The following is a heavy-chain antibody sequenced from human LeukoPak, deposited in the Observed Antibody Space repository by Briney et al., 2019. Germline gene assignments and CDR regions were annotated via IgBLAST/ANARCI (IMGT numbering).Heavy chain of an antibody. D-gene: IGHD6-19*01. V-gene: IGHV4-59*01. J-gene: IGHJ4*02. Sequence: PSETLSLTCTVSGGSISHYYWSWLRQPPGKGLEWLGYIYYSGTTNYNPSLKSRVTISVDTSKKQFSLKLNSVSAADTAVYYCARSGGYSSPHGYWGQGTLVTVSS. CDR3: ARSGGYSSPHGY. CDR2: IYYSGTT. CDR1: GGSISHYY.